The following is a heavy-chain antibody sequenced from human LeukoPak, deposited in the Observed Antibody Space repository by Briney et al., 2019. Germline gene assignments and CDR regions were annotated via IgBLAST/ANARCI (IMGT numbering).Heavy chain of an antibody. CDR3: TTPVAGPSDY. D-gene: IGHD6-19*01. Sequence: GGSLRLACAVSGFTFSYAWMSWVRQAPGKGLEWVGRIKSKTDGGTTDYAAPVKGRFITLRDDSKNTLYLQMNSLKTEDTAMYCCTTPVAGPSDYWGQGTLVTVSS. CDR2: IKSKTDGGTT. CDR1: GFTFSYAW. J-gene: IGHJ4*02. V-gene: IGHV3-15*01.